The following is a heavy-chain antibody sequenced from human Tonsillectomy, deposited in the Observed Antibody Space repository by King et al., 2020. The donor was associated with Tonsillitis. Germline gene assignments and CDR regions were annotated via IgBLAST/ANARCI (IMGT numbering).Heavy chain of an antibody. D-gene: IGHD3-10*01. Sequence: VQLVQSGGGLVQPGGSLRLSCAASGFIFSGSPIHWVRQASGKGLEWVGRIGHKGSNYATVVNESLRDRIAMSRDESDNTAFLQMSSLKTEDTAVYYCARQRGSRGSLYGLDVWGQGTTVIVSS. J-gene: IGHJ6*02. V-gene: IGHV3-73*01. CDR3: ARQRGSRGSLYGLDV. CDR2: IGHKGSNYAT. CDR1: GFIFSGSP.